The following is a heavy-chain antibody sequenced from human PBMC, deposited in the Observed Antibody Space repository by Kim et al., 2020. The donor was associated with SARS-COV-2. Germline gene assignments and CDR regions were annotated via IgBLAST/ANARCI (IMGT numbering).Heavy chain of an antibody. CDR2: ISYDGSNK. D-gene: IGHD2-15*01. J-gene: IGHJ4*02. CDR1: GFTFSSYA. CDR3: ARAVVRTRFDY. V-gene: IGHV3-30*04. Sequence: GGSLRLSCAASGFTFSSYAMHWVRQAPGKGLEWVAVISYDGSNKYYADSVKGRFTISRDNSKNTLYLQMNSLRAEDTAVYYCARAVVRTRFDYWGQGTLVTVSS.